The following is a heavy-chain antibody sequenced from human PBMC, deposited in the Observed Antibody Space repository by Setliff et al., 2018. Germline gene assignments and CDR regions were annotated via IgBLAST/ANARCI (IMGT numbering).Heavy chain of an antibody. Sequence: PSETLSLTCIVSDDVIRGGHYWGWVRQPPGKGLEWIGDIYQGGSTHHNPSLKSRVTLSVDTAKNQYSVKLTSVTAADTAVYYCTKSKWLYDSYYFESWGPGKLVTVSS. CDR1: DDVIRGGHY. CDR3: TKSKWLYDSYYFES. J-gene: IGHJ4*02. D-gene: IGHD3-22*01. CDR2: IYQGGST. V-gene: IGHV4-38-2*02.